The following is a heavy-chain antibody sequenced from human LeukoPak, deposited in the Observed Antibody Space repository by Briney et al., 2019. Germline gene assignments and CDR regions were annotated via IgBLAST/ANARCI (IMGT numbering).Heavy chain of an antibody. CDR2: IYYSGST. J-gene: IGHJ3*02. CDR1: GGSISSYY. D-gene: IGHD2-2*01. Sequence: SETLSLTCTVSGGSISSYYWSWIRQPPGKGLEWIGYIYYSGSTNYNPSLKSRVIISVDTSKNQFSLKLSSVTAADTAVYYCARAGYCSSTSCYYGHAFDIWGQGTMVTVSS. CDR3: ARAGYCSSTSCYYGHAFDI. V-gene: IGHV4-59*08.